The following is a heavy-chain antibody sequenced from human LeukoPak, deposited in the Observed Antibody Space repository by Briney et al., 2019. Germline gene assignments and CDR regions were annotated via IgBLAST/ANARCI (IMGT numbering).Heavy chain of an antibody. V-gene: IGHV1-2*02. J-gene: IGHJ4*02. CDR3: AREKANDYVWGSYRSFDY. CDR2: INPNSGGT. Sequence: GASVKVSCKASGYTFTGYYMHWVRQAPGQGLEWMGWINPNSGGTNYARKFQGRVTMTRDTSISTAYMELSRLRSDDTAVYYCAREKANDYVWGSYRSFDYWGQGTLVTVSS. D-gene: IGHD3-16*02. CDR1: GYTFTGYY.